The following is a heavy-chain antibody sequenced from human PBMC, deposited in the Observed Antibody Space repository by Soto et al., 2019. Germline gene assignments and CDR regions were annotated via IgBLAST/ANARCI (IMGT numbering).Heavy chain of an antibody. J-gene: IGHJ4*02. D-gene: IGHD2-15*01. Sequence: GASVKVSCKASGYTFTSYGISWVRQAPGQGLEWMGWISAYNGNTNYAQKLQGRVTMTTDTSTSTAYMELRSLRSDDTAVYYCARTVRAVAATYFFPDYWGQGTLVTVSS. V-gene: IGHV1-18*01. CDR1: GYTFTSYG. CDR2: ISAYNGNT. CDR3: ARTVRAVAATYFFPDY.